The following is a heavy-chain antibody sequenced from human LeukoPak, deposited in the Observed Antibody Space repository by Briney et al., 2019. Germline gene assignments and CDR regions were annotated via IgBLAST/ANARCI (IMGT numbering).Heavy chain of an antibody. V-gene: IGHV3-66*01. CDR1: GFTFDIFA. D-gene: IGHD1-1*01. Sequence: GGSLRLSCAVSGFTFDIFAMGWVRQAPGKGLEWVSVIYSGGSTYYADSVKGRFTISRDNSKNTLYLQMNSLRAEDTAVYYCATALQLERRRPGGMDVWGQGTTVTVSS. CDR2: IYSGGST. J-gene: IGHJ6*02. CDR3: ATALQLERRRPGGMDV.